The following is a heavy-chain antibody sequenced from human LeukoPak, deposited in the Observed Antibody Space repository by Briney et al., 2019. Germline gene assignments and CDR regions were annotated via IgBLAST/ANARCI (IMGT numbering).Heavy chain of an antibody. Sequence: ASVKVSCKASGYTFTSYDINWVRQATGQGLEWMGWMNPNSGNTGYAQKFQGRVTMTRNTSISTAYMELSSLRSEDTAVYYCARDPGIVGGGAYYFDYWGQGTLVTVSS. V-gene: IGHV1-8*01. CDR1: GYTFTSYD. CDR2: MNPNSGNT. J-gene: IGHJ4*02. D-gene: IGHD3-22*01. CDR3: ARDPGIVGGGAYYFDY.